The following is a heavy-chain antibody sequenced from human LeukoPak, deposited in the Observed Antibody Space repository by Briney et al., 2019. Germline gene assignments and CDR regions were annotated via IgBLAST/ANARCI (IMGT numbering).Heavy chain of an antibody. Sequence: SETLSLTCTVSGGSISSSNYYWDWIRQPPGKGLEWIGSIDYRGNTYCNPSLKSRVTISVDTSKNQLSLKLSSVTVADTSVYYCARRKLVGGYYDSNGYSLLDYWGQGTLLTVSS. J-gene: IGHJ4*02. V-gene: IGHV4-39*01. CDR2: IDYRGNT. CDR1: GGSISSSNYY. D-gene: IGHD3-22*01. CDR3: ARRKLVGGYYDSNGYSLLDY.